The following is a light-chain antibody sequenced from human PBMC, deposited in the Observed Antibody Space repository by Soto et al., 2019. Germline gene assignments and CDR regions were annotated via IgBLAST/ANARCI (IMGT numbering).Light chain of an antibody. J-gene: IGKJ1*01. V-gene: IGKV3-20*01. Sequence: EVVLTQSPGTLSLSPGERATLSCRASQSISSSYLAWYQQKPGQTPRLLIYGAPSRATGIPDRFSGSGSGTDFTLTVSRLEPEDFAVYYCQQYGSSQWTFGQGTKVDIK. CDR3: QQYGSSQWT. CDR2: GAP. CDR1: QSISSSY.